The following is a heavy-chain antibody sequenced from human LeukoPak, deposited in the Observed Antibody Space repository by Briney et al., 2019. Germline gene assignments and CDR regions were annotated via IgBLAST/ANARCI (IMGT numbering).Heavy chain of an antibody. CDR3: AKGYSFHFDY. J-gene: IGHJ4*02. V-gene: IGHV3-30*02. CDR2: IRSDGTNK. D-gene: IGHD5-18*01. CDR1: GFTFNSYG. Sequence: GGSLRLSCAASGFTFNSYGMHWVRQPPGKGLEWVAFIRSDGTNKYYADSVKGRFTISRDNSKNTLYLQMSSLRPEDAAVYYCAKGYSFHFDYWGQGTLVTVSS.